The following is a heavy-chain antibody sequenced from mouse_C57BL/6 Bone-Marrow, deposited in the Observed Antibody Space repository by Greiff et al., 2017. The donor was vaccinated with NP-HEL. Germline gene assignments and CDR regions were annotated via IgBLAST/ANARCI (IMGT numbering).Heavy chain of an antibody. CDR1: GFTFSSYT. Sequence: VQLKESGGGLVKPGGSLKLSCAASGFTFSSYTMSWVRQTPEKRLEWVATISGGGGNTYYPDSVKGRFSISRDNAKNTLYLQMSSLRSEDTALYYCARRDMVYGNYADYWGQGTTLTVSS. CDR2: ISGGGGNT. J-gene: IGHJ2*01. D-gene: IGHD2-1*01. V-gene: IGHV5-9*01. CDR3: ARRDMVYGNYADY.